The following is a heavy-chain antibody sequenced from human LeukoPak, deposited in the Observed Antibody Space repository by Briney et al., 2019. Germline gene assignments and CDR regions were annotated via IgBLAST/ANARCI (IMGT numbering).Heavy chain of an antibody. Sequence: TLSLTCDVSGKSMTSDGYSWNWIRQPPGKGLEWIGYIYNSVTTYYNPSLKSRVTMSVDRSKNQFSLKLTSVTAADTAVYYCARSWHYYDSSAYSHYFAYWGQGTQVTVSS. V-gene: IGHV4-30-2*01. CDR2: IYNSVTT. CDR3: ARSWHYYDSSAYSHYFAY. CDR1: GKSMTSDGYS. D-gene: IGHD3-22*01. J-gene: IGHJ4*02.